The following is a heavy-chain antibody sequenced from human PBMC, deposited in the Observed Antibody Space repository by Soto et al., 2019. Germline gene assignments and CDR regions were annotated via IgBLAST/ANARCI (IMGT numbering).Heavy chain of an antibody. CDR3: AGVVPASNYWFDP. D-gene: IGHD2-2*01. J-gene: IGHJ5*02. V-gene: IGHV1-46*01. Sequence: GSVKVSCKASGYTFTRYYMPWVRQAPGQRLEWMGIINPSGGSTSYAQKFQGRVTMTRDTSTSTVYMELSSLRSEDTAVYYCAGVVPASNYWFDPWGQGFQLTVSS. CDR2: INPSGGST. CDR1: GYTFTRYY.